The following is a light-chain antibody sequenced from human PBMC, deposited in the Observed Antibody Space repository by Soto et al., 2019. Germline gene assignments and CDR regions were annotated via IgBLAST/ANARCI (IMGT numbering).Light chain of an antibody. CDR1: QSVLYSSNNKNY. CDR2: WAS. Sequence: DIVMTQSPDSLAVSLGERATINCKSSQSVLYSSNNKNYLAWYQQKPGQPPKLLIYWASTRESGVPDRFSGSGSRTDFTLTISSPQAEDVAVYYCQQYYSTPWTFGQGTKVEIK. V-gene: IGKV4-1*01. CDR3: QQYYSTPWT. J-gene: IGKJ1*01.